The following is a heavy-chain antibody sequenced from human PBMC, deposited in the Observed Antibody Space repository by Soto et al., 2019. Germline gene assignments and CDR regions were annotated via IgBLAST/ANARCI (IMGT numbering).Heavy chain of an antibody. V-gene: IGHV3-30-3*01. CDR3: ARDRPTPQQWLGREGVDY. Sequence: GGSLRLSCAASGFTFSSYAMHWVRQAPGKGLEWVAVISYDGSNKYYADSVKGRFTISRDNSKNTLYLQMNSLRAEDTAVYYCARDRPTPQQWLGREGVDYWGQGTLVTVSS. CDR1: GFTFSSYA. CDR2: ISYDGSNK. J-gene: IGHJ4*02. D-gene: IGHD6-19*01.